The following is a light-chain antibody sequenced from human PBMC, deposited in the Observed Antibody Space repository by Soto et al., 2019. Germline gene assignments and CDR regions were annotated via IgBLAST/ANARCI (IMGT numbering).Light chain of an antibody. Sequence: EIVLTQSPDTLSLSPGERATLSCSASKSVSKTLVWYQQKPGQAPRLLIYNASNRATGIPVRFSGSRSGTDFTLTISSLAPEDFAVYYCQQRHNWPRTFGQGTKVDIK. CDR2: NAS. J-gene: IGKJ1*01. CDR1: KSVSKT. V-gene: IGKV3-11*01. CDR3: QQRHNWPRT.